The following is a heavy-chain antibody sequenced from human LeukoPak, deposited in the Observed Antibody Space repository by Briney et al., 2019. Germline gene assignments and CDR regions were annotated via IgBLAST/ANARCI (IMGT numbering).Heavy chain of an antibody. J-gene: IGHJ6*02. CDR1: GFIFSRDE. CDR2: IDTSGGDI. Sequence: PGGSLRLSCAASGFIFSRDEMNWVQQAPGKGLEWVSYIDTSGGDIYYADSVKGRFTISRDNAKNSVYLRMYSLRVEDTAVYYCARASRLDYHYGMDVWGQGTTVTVSS. CDR3: ARASRLDYHYGMDV. V-gene: IGHV3-48*03. D-gene: IGHD3-9*01.